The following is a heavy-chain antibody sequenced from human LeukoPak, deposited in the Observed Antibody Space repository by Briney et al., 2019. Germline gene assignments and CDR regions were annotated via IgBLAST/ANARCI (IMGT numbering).Heavy chain of an antibody. J-gene: IGHJ1*01. Sequence: GGSLRLFCAASGFTFSTYWMHWVRQAPGKGLVWVSRIKSDGSTNYADSVKGRVTISRDNAKNTLSLQMNSLRPEDTGVYYCARAPSEIGGYYPEYFRHWGQGTLATVSS. D-gene: IGHD3-3*01. CDR1: GFTFSTYW. CDR3: ARAPSEIGGYYPEYFRH. CDR2: IKSDGST. V-gene: IGHV3-74*01.